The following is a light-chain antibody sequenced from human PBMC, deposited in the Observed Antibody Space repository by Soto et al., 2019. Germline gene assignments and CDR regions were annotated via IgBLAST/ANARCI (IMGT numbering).Light chain of an antibody. J-gene: IGLJ1*01. CDR2: GNN. V-gene: IGLV1-40*01. Sequence: QSVLTQPPSVSGAPGQGVTISCTGSSSNIGAGHDVHWYQQLPGTAPKLLIYGNNNRPSGVPDRFSGSKSGTSASLAITGLQAEDEADYYCQSYDSSLSGVFGTGTKLTVL. CDR1: SSNIGAGHD. CDR3: QSYDSSLSGV.